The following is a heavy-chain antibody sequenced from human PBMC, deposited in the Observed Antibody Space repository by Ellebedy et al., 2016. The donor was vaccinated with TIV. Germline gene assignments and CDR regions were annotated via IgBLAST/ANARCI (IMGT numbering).Heavy chain of an antibody. CDR1: GGTFSSYA. CDR3: ARELSIAVAGYFDY. V-gene: IGHV1-69*13. CDR2: IIPIFGTA. Sequence: ASVKVSCKASGGTFSSYAISWVRQAPGQGLEWMGGIIPIFGTANYAQKFQGRVTITADESTSTAYMELSSLRSEDTAVYYCARELSIAVAGYFDYWGQGTLVTVSS. D-gene: IGHD6-19*01. J-gene: IGHJ4*02.